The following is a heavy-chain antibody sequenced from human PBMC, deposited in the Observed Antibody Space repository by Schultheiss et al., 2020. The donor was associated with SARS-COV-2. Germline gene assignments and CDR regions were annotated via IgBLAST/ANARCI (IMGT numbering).Heavy chain of an antibody. V-gene: IGHV3-48*03. CDR2: ISSSGSTI. J-gene: IGHJ2*01. D-gene: IGHD4-17*01. CDR1: GFTFSSYE. CDR3: ARAPSYGDYVWYFDL. Sequence: GGSLRLSCAASGFTFSSYEMNWVRQAPGKGLEWVSYISSSGSTIYYADSVKGRFTISRDNAKNSLYLQMNSLRAEDTAVYYCARAPSYGDYVWYFDLWGRGTLVTVS.